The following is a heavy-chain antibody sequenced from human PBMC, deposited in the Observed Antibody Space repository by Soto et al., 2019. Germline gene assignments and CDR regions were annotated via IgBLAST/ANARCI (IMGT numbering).Heavy chain of an antibody. V-gene: IGHV1-2*02. CDR2: TNPNSGGT. CDR3: ARLVIMNYYYGMDV. CDR1: GYTFTGYY. Sequence: GASVKVSCKASGYTFTGYYMHWVRQAPGQGLEWMGWTNPNSGGTNYAQKFQGRVTMTRDTSISTAYMELSRLRSDDTAVYYCARLVIMNYYYGMDVWRQGTTVTVSS. J-gene: IGHJ6*02. D-gene: IGHD3-3*01.